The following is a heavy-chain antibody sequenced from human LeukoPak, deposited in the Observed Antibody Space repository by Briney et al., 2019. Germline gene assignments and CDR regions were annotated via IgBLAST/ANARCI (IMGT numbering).Heavy chain of an antibody. V-gene: IGHV3-66*01. Sequence: GGSLRLSCAASGFTVSSSYMSWVRQAPGKGLEWVSVIYSGGSTYYADSVKGRFTISRDNSKNTLYLQMNSLRAEDTAVYYCARSRGGIQLWSWGQGTLVTVSS. CDR1: GFTVSSSY. J-gene: IGHJ5*02. CDR2: IYSGGST. D-gene: IGHD5-18*01. CDR3: ARSRGGIQLWS.